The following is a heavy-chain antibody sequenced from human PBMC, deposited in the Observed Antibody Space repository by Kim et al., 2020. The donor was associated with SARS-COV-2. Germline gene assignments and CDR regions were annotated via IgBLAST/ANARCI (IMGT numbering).Heavy chain of an antibody. V-gene: IGHV3-15*01. J-gene: IGHJ6*02. CDR3: TTDSSRGVAYYYYGMDV. Sequence: KGRFTISRDDSKNTLYLQMNSLKTEDTAVYYCTTDSSRGVAYYYYGMDVWGQGTTVTVSS. D-gene: IGHD3-10*01.